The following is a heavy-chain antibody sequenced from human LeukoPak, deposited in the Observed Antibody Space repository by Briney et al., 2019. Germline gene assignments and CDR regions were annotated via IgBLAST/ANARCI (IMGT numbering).Heavy chain of an antibody. V-gene: IGHV3-9*01. CDR3: ARGPSGHHNT. J-gene: IGHJ4*02. CDR1: GFTFDDYA. Sequence: PGRSLRLSCAASGFTFDDYAMHWVRQAPGKGLEWVSSISWNSGSIGYADSVKGRFTISRDNAKNSLYLQMNSLRAEDTAVYYCARGPSGHHNTGGQGTLVTVSS. CDR2: ISWNSGSI. D-gene: IGHD5-12*01.